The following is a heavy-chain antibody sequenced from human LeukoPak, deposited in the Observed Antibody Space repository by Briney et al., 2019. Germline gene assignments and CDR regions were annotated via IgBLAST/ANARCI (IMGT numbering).Heavy chain of an antibody. CDR1: GGSIISYY. Sequence: PSETLSLTCTVSGGSIISYYWSWIRQPPGKGLEWIGYIYYSGSTNYNPSLKSRVTVSVDTSKNQFSLKLSSVTAADTAVYYCASTDLGVRGVIPYYFDYWGQGTLVTVSS. D-gene: IGHD3-10*01. CDR2: IYYSGST. CDR3: ASTDLGVRGVIPYYFDY. V-gene: IGHV4-59*01. J-gene: IGHJ4*02.